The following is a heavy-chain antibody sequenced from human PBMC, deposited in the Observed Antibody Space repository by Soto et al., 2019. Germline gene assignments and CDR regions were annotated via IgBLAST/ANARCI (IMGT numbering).Heavy chain of an antibody. D-gene: IGHD3-10*01. J-gene: IGHJ5*02. CDR2: IYYSGST. CDR3: ARASVWFGELMSFGWLDP. Sequence: SETLSLTCTVSGGSISSYYWSWIRQPPGKGLEWIGYIYYSGSTNYNPSLKSRVTISVDTSKNQFSLKLSSVTAADTAVYYCARASVWFGELMSFGWLDPWGQGTLVTVSS. V-gene: IGHV4-59*01. CDR1: GGSISSYY.